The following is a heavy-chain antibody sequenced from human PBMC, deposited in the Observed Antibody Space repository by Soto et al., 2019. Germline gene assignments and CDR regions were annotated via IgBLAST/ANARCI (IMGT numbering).Heavy chain of an antibody. CDR2: ISTGSSYI. D-gene: IGHD6-13*01. Sequence: GGSLRLSCAASGFTFSSYTMHWVRQAPGKGPEWVSSISTGSSYIYYADSLKGRFTISRDNAGNSLYLQMNSLRAEDTAVYYCAREMKQLVQEGFLQHWGQGTLVTVSS. V-gene: IGHV3-21*01. CDR3: AREMKQLVQEGFLQH. CDR1: GFTFSSYT. J-gene: IGHJ1*01.